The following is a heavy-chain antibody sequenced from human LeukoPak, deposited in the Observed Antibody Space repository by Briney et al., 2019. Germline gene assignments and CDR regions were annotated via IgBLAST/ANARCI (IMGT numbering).Heavy chain of an antibody. J-gene: IGHJ3*02. V-gene: IGHV3-48*03. CDR1: GFTFSSYE. D-gene: IGHD2-15*01. Sequence: GGSLRLSCAASGFTFSSYEMNWVRQAPGKGLEWVSYISSSGSTIYYADSVKGRFTISRDNAKNSLYLQMNSLRAEDTAVYYCAKEWQDIVVVVAARDAFDIWGQGTMVTVSS. CDR2: ISSSGSTI. CDR3: AKEWQDIVVVVAARDAFDI.